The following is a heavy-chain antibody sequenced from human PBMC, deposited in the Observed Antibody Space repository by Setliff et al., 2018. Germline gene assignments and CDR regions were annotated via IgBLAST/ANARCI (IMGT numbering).Heavy chain of an antibody. CDR3: ARGSYRTSNWFDP. D-gene: IGHD4-4*01. Sequence: ASVKVSCKASGYTFTSYDINWVRQATGQGLEWMGWMNPNSGNTGYAQKFQGRVTITRNTSISTAYMELRSLRSDDTAVYYCARGSYRTSNWFDPWGQGTLVTVSS. V-gene: IGHV1-8*03. CDR1: GYTFTSYD. CDR2: MNPNSGNT. J-gene: IGHJ5*02.